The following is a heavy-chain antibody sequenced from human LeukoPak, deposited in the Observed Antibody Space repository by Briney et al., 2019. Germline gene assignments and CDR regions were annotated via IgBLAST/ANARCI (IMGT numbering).Heavy chain of an antibody. J-gene: IGHJ4*02. CDR1: GGTFSSFA. D-gene: IGHD3-9*01. V-gene: IGHV1-69*13. CDR3: AKGDDILTDFDF. Sequence: SVKVSCKTSGGTFSSFAISWVRQAPGQGLEWMGGIIPIFGTANYAQNFQGRATITADEATSTAYMELSSLRSEDAAVYYCAKGDDILTDFDFWGQGTLVTVSS. CDR2: IIPIFGTA.